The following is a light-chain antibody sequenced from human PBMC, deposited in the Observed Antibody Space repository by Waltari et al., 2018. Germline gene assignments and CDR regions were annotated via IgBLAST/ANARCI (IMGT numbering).Light chain of an antibody. Sequence: ELVLTQSPDTLSLSSGERATLSCRASHSISSSYLAWYQQIPGQAPRLLIYGASSRVTGIPDRFSGSGSGTDFSLTISRLEPEDFAMYYCQQYDTSPITFGQGTRLEIK. J-gene: IGKJ5*01. CDR3: QQYDTSPIT. CDR2: GAS. V-gene: IGKV3-20*01. CDR1: HSISSSY.